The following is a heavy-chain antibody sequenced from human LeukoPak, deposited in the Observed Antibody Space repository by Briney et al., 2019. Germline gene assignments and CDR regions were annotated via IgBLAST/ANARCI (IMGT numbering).Heavy chain of an antibody. CDR2: ISWNSGSI. CDR1: GFTFDDYA. V-gene: IGHV3-9*01. J-gene: IGHJ5*02. Sequence: GGSLRLSCAASGFTFDDYAMHWVRQAPGKGLEWVSGISWNSGSIGYADSVKGRFTISRDNAKNSLYLQTNSLRAEDTAVYYCARDRGRIRLWFDPWGQGTLVTVSS. D-gene: IGHD5-18*01. CDR3: ARDRGRIRLWFDP.